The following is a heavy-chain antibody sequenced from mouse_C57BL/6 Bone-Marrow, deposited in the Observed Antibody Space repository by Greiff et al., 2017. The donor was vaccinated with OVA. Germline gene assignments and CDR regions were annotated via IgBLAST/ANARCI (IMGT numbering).Heavy chain of an antibody. V-gene: IGHV1-81*01. CDR3: ARYYSSGGYKDY. CDR2: IYPRSGNT. J-gene: IGHJ2*01. Sequence: VQLQQSGAELARPGASVKLSCKASGYTFTSYGISWVKQSPGQGLEWIGEIYPRSGNTYYNEKFTGKATLYADNSYSTVYMELRSLTSENSAVDICARYYSSGGYKDYWGQGTTLTVSS. CDR1: GYTFTSYG. D-gene: IGHD1-1*01.